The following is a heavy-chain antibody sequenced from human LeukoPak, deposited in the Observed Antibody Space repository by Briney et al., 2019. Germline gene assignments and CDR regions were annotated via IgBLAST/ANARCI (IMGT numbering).Heavy chain of an antibody. CDR2: IYYSGST. J-gene: IGHJ4*02. D-gene: IGHD5-24*01. CDR1: GGSISSYY. V-gene: IGHV4-59*01. CDR3: ARGSERWLQSGNDY. Sequence: SETLSLTCTVSGGSISSYYWSWIRQPPGKGLEWFGYIYYSGSTNYNPSLKSRVTISVDTSKNQFSLKLSSVTAADTAVYYCARGSERWLQSGNDYWGQGTLVTVSS.